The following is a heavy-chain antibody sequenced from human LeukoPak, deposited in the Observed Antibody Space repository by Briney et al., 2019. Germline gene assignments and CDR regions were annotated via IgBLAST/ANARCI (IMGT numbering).Heavy chain of an antibody. CDR1: GFTFSSYA. J-gene: IGHJ6*03. V-gene: IGHV3-30-3*01. CDR2: ISYDGSNK. D-gene: IGHD4-11*01. Sequence: GGSLRLFCAASGFTFSSYAMHWVRQAPGKGLEWVAVISYDGSNKYYADSVKGRFTISRDNSKNTLYLQMNSLRAEDTAVYYCAKDRLQQSWGYYYYYYMDVWGKGTTVTVSS. CDR3: AKDRLQQSWGYYYYYYMDV.